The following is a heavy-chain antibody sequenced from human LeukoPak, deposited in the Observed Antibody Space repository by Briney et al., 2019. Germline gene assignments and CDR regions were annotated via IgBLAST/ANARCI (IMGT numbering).Heavy chain of an antibody. V-gene: IGHV3-23*01. Sequence: GGSLRLSCAASGFTFSSYAMSWVRQSPGKGLEWVSAISGSGGTTYYADYVKGRFTISRDNSKDTLYLQVNSLRAEDTAVYYCAKANVFGVVDYFDYWGQGTLVTVSS. CDR2: ISGSGGTT. CDR3: AKANVFGVVDYFDY. CDR1: GFTFSSYA. J-gene: IGHJ4*02. D-gene: IGHD3-3*01.